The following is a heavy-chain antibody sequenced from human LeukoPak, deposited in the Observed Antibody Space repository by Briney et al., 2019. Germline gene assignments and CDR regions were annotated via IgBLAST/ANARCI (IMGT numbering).Heavy chain of an antibody. V-gene: IGHV1-46*01. J-gene: IGHJ4*02. CDR2: INPSGGST. CDR1: GYTFTKYY. D-gene: IGHD1-26*01. Sequence: GASGKVSCKASGYTFTKYYIHWVRQAPGQALECMGIINPSGGSTSYAQKFQGRVTMTRDMSTSTVYMELSSLRSEDTAVYYCARVASGSYFAGPFDYWGQGTLVTVSS. CDR3: ARVASGSYFAGPFDY.